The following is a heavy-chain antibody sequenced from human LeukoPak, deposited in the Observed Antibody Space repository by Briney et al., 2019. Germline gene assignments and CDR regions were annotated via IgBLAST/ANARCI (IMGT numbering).Heavy chain of an antibody. CDR3: VCVTNNGYYYRFDY. V-gene: IGHV3-74*01. J-gene: IGHJ4*02. CDR1: GFTFSNFW. Sequence: QPGGSLTLSCVASGFTFSNFWMHWVRQVPGKGLVWVSRIKSDGSDISYADSVKGRYTTSRDNAKDTLYLQMDSLRAEDTAIYYCVCVTNNGYYYRFDYWGQGTLVTVSS. CDR2: IKSDGSDI. D-gene: IGHD3-22*01.